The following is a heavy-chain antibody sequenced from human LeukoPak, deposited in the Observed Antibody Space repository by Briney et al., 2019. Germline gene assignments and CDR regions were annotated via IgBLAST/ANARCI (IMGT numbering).Heavy chain of an antibody. D-gene: IGHD3-22*01. CDR3: ARDTIPDTSGYYYFDY. CDR1: GFTFSNYA. J-gene: IGHJ4*02. CDR2: ISYDGSNK. V-gene: IGHV3-30-3*01. Sequence: RGSLRLSCAASGFTFSNYAMHWVRQAPGKGLEWVAVISYDGSNKYYADSVKGRFTISRDNSKNTLYLQMNSLRPEDTAVYYCARDTIPDTSGYYYFDYWGQGTLVTVSS.